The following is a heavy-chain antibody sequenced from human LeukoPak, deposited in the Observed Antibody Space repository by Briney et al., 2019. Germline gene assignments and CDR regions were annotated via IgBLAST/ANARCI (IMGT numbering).Heavy chain of an antibody. CDR3: AREMDVVVVPAAMHYYYGMDV. V-gene: IGHV1-18*01. Sequence: ASVKVSCKASGGTFSSYAISWVRQAPGQGLEWMGWISAYNGNTNYAQKLQGRVTMTTDTSTSTAYMELRSLRSDDTAVYYCAREMDVVVVPAAMHYYYGMDVWGQGTTVTVSS. CDR2: ISAYNGNT. CDR1: GGTFSSYA. J-gene: IGHJ6*02. D-gene: IGHD2-2*03.